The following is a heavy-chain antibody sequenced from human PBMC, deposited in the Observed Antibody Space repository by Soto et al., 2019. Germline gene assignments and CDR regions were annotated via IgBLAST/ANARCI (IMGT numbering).Heavy chain of an antibody. CDR1: GFTFSSYG. CDR2: IWYDGSNK. Sequence: ESGGGVVQPGRSLRLSCAASGFTFSSYGMHWVRQAPGKGLEWVAVIWYDGSNKYYADSVKGRFTISRDNSKNTLYLQMNSLRAEDTAVYYCARGGHYGSGSYFPFDYWGQGTLVTVSS. CDR3: ARGGHYGSGSYFPFDY. D-gene: IGHD3-10*01. V-gene: IGHV3-33*01. J-gene: IGHJ4*02.